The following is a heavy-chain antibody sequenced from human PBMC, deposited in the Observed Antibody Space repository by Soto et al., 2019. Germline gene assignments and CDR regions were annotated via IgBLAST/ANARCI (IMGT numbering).Heavy chain of an antibody. V-gene: IGHV3-11*04. J-gene: IGHJ2*01. Sequence: QVHLVESGGALVQPGGSLRLSCAASGFTFSDYYMTWIRQAPGKGLEWISYISSISGTTIYYADSVKGRFTISRDNAKNSLYLQMNSLRAEDTAVYYCARERNWGGYWYFDLWGRGTLVTVSS. D-gene: IGHD7-27*01. CDR3: ARERNWGGYWYFDL. CDR1: GFTFSDYY. CDR2: ISSISGTTI.